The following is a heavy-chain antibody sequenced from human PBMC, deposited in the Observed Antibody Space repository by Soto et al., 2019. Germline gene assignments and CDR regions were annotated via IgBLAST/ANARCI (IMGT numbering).Heavy chain of an antibody. Sequence: QVQLVQSGAEVKKPGSSVKVSCKASGGTFSSYAISWVRQAPGQGLEWMGGIIPICGTANYAQKFQVRGTITADESTSTAYMELSGLRPEDTAVYYCASRVGSSGYYYGVDAFDIWGQGTMVTVSS. V-gene: IGHV1-69*01. D-gene: IGHD3-22*01. CDR2: IIPICGTA. CDR1: GGTFSSYA. J-gene: IGHJ3*02. CDR3: ASRVGSSGYYYGVDAFDI.